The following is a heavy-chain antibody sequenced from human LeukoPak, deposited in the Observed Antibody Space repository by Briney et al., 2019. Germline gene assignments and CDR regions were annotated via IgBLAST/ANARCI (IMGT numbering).Heavy chain of an antibody. CDR2: IYTSGST. V-gene: IGHV4-61*02. CDR3: ARIMSWRWFDP. Sequence: PSETLSLTCTVSGGSISGGSYYWSWIRQPAGKGLEWIGRIYTSGSTNYNPSLKSRVTISVDTSKNQFSLKLNSVTAADTAVYYCARIMSWRWFDPWGQGTLVTVSS. CDR1: GGSISGGSYY. J-gene: IGHJ5*02. D-gene: IGHD6-13*01.